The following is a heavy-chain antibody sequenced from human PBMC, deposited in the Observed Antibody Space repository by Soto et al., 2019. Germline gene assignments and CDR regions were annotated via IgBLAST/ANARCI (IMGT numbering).Heavy chain of an antibody. CDR3: ARDGRQFVPNSDNFDL. D-gene: IGHD6-6*01. V-gene: IGHV1-2*04. CDR1: GYTFTGYY. CDR2: INPNSGGT. J-gene: IGHJ3*01. Sequence: ASVKVSCKASGYTFTGYYMHWVRQAPGQGLEWMGWINPNSGGTNYAQKFQGWVTMTRDTSISTAYMELSRLRSDDTAVHYCARDGRQFVPNSDNFDLWGQGTTVTVSS.